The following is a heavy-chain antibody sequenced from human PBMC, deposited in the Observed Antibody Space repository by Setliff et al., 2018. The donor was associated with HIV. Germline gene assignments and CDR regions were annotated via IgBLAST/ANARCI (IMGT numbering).Heavy chain of an antibody. Sequence: ASVKVSCKASGYTFSDPYIHWVRQAPGQGLEWMGWISPTNGGTNYAQKFQGRVTMTRDMSISTAYMELTSLTSDDTAVYFCARDVGVLGRGNALKYWAQGTLVTVSS. D-gene: IGHD3-16*02. J-gene: IGHJ4*02. CDR2: ISPTNGGT. CDR1: GYTFSDPY. CDR3: ARDVGVLGRGNALKY. V-gene: IGHV1-2*02.